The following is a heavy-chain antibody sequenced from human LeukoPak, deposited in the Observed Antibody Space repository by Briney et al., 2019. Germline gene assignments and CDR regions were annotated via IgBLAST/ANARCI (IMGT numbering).Heavy chain of an antibody. D-gene: IGHD2-2*02. Sequence: ASVKVSCKASGYTFTAYYVHWVRQAPGQGLEWMGWITPNSGGTKYAQKFQGRVTMTRDTPISTAYMGLSGLRSDDTAVYYCARGFRLSAIEDWFDPWGQGTLVTVSS. J-gene: IGHJ5*02. CDR3: ARGFRLSAIEDWFDP. CDR2: ITPNSGGT. CDR1: GYTFTAYY. V-gene: IGHV1-2*02.